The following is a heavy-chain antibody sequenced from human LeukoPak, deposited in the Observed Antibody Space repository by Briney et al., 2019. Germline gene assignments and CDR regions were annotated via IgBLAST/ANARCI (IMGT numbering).Heavy chain of an antibody. CDR3: ARDMRPRVYHHSSGWYEDAFDI. CDR2: IYYSGST. Sequence: SETLSLTCTVSGGSISSSSYYWGWIRQPPGKGLEWIGSIYYSGSTYYNPSLKSRVTISVDTSKNQFSLKLSSVTAADTAVYYCARDMRPRVYHHSSGWYEDAFDIWGQGTMVTVSS. V-gene: IGHV4-39*07. D-gene: IGHD6-19*01. J-gene: IGHJ3*02. CDR1: GGSISSSSYY.